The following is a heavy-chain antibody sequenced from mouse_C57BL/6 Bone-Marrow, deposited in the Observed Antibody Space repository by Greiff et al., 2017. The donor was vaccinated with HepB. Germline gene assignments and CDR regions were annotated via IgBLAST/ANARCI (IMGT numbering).Heavy chain of an antibody. Sequence: EVMLVESGGGLVQPGGSLSLSCAASGFTFTDYYMSWVRQPPGKALEWLGFIRNKANGYTTEYSASVKGRFTISRDNSQSILYLQMNALRAEDSATYYCARYIASKPSFAYWGQGTLVTVSA. V-gene: IGHV7-3*01. J-gene: IGHJ3*01. CDR3: ARYIASKPSFAY. CDR1: GFTFTDYY. D-gene: IGHD6-1*01. CDR2: IRNKANGYTT.